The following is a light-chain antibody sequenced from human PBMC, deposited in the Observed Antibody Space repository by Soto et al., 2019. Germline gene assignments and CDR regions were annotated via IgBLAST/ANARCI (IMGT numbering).Light chain of an antibody. CDR3: QPANSFPLT. Sequence: DIQMTQPPSSVSASVGDRVTITCRTSQGSGSWLAWYQQKPGKAPKVLIYAASSLQTGVPSRFSGSGSGSDFTLTISSLQPEDFATYYCQPANSFPLTFGGGPKVEIK. CDR1: QGSGSW. V-gene: IGKV1-12*01. J-gene: IGKJ4*01. CDR2: AAS.